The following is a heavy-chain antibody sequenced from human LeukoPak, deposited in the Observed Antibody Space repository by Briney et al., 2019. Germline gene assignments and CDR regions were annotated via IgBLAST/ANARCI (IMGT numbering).Heavy chain of an antibody. D-gene: IGHD3-22*01. CDR3: ARAPSSGYDYYFDY. V-gene: IGHV3-53*01. CDR2: IYSGGST. J-gene: IGHJ4*02. CDR1: GFTVSSNY. Sequence: GGSLRLSCAASGFTVSSNYMSWVRQAPGKGLEWVSVIYSGGSTYYADSVKGRFTISRDNSKNTLYLQMNSLRAEDTAVYYCARAPSSGYDYYFDYWGRGTLVTVSS.